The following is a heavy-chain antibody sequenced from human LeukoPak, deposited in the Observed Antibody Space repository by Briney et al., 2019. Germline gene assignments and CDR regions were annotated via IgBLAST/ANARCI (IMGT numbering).Heavy chain of an antibody. V-gene: IGHV3-48*03. J-gene: IGHJ6*04. D-gene: IGHD3-10*02. CDR1: GFTFSSYE. Sequence: PGGSLRLSCAASGFTFSSYEMYWVCQAPGKGQELVSYISSSGSTIYYADSVKGRFTISRDNAKNSLYLQMNSLGAEDTAVYYCAELGITMIGGVWGIGTTVTISS. CDR2: ISSSGSTI. CDR3: AELGITMIGGV.